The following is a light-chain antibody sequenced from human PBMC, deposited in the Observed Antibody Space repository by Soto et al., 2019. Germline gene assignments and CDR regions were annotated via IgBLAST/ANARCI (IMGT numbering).Light chain of an antibody. CDR1: QRISSSY. J-gene: IGKJ1*01. CDR2: GAS. CDR3: KQYGSSLWT. V-gene: IGKV3-20*01. Sequence: EIVLTQSPGTLSLSPGERATLSCRASQRISSSYLAWYQQKPGQAPRLLIYGASARVPGIPDRFSGSGFATDFTLTIPRLEPEDFAVYYCKQYGSSLWTFGQGTKVEIK.